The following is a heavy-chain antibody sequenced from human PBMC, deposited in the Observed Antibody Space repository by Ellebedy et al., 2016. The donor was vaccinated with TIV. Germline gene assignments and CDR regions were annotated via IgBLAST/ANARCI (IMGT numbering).Heavy chain of an antibody. J-gene: IGHJ4*02. CDR2: ISGSTGGT. CDR3: AKGGRDTDY. CDR1: GFTFSSYA. V-gene: IGHV3-23*01. D-gene: IGHD3-10*01. Sequence: GGSLRLSXSASGFTFSSYAMSWVRQAPGKGLEWVSAISGSTGGTFYADSVKGRFTISRDNSKNTLYLQMNSLRADDSALYYCAKGGRDTDYWGQGTLVTVSS.